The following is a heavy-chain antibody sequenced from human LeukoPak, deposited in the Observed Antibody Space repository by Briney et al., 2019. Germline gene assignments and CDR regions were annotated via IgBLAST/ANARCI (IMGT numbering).Heavy chain of an antibody. Sequence: GRSLRLSCTASGFSITINYMSWVRKAPGKGLDWVSVIYSGGDTVYTDSVKGRFTISRDNSKNTVYLQMNSLTAADTAVYYCARDWSEYTGMDVWGQGTTVTVSS. CDR2: IYSGGDT. CDR3: ARDWSEYTGMDV. V-gene: IGHV3-66*01. J-gene: IGHJ6*02. CDR1: GFSITINY. D-gene: IGHD6-6*01.